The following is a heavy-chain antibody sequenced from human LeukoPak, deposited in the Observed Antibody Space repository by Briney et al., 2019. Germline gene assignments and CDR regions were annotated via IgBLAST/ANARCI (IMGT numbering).Heavy chain of an antibody. J-gene: IGHJ4*02. CDR3: ARGGWNYVFNY. D-gene: IGHD1-7*01. V-gene: IGHV3-48*03. CDR1: GFTFNTYE. Sequence: QPGGSLRLPCAASGFTFNTYEMNWVRQAPGKGLEWVSYITSSGSTIYYADYVKGRFTISRDNGKNSLYLQMNSLRAEDTAVYYCARGGWNYVFNYWGQGTLVTVSS. CDR2: ITSSGSTI.